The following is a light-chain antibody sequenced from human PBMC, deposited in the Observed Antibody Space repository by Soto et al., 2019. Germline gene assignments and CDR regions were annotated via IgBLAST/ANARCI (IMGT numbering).Light chain of an antibody. J-gene: IGKJ4*01. CDR1: QGISNY. CDR2: AAP. Sequence: DIQMTQSPSSLSASVGDRVTITCRASQGISNYLAWYQQKPGKVPKLLIYAAPTLQSGVPSRFSGSGSGTDFTLTIGSLQPEDVATYYCQKYNSAPSLTFGGGTKVEIK. CDR3: QKYNSAPSLT. V-gene: IGKV1-27*01.